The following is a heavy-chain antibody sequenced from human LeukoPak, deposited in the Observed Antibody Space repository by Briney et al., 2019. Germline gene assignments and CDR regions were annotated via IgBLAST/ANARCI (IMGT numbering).Heavy chain of an antibody. CDR2: IHPTGST. CDR1: RGSISSGSYY. D-gene: IGHD3-10*01. J-gene: IGHJ6*03. Sequence: PSQTLSLTCTVSRGSISSGSYYWSWIRQPAGKGLEWIGRIHPTGSTNYNPSLRSRVTVSVDTSKNQFSLELSSVTAADTAVYYCARDLRNNYYGSGGVYYYYYMDVWGKGTTVTISS. V-gene: IGHV4-61*02. CDR3: ARDLRNNYYGSGGVYYYYYMDV.